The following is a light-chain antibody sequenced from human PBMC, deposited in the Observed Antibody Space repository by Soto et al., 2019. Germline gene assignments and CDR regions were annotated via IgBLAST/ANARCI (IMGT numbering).Light chain of an antibody. J-gene: IGKJ2*01. CDR3: QQANSFPPYT. CDR1: QDISTW. V-gene: IGKV1-12*01. Sequence: DIQMTQSPSSVSASVGDRVTITCRASQDISTWLAWYQQKPGKAPKLLIYTASSLQSGVPSRFSGSGSGTDFTLTITSLQPEDFAPYYCQQANSFPPYTFGQGTKLEIK. CDR2: TAS.